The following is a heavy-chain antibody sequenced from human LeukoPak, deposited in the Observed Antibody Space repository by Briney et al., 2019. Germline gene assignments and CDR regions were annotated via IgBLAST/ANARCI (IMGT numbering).Heavy chain of an antibody. Sequence: GGSLRLSCAASGFTVSSNYMSWVRQAPGKGLEWVSVIYSGGSTYYADSVKGRFTISRDNSKNTLYLQMNSLRAEDTAVYYCAGDVFGVVIIDYWGQGTLVTVSS. D-gene: IGHD3-3*01. V-gene: IGHV3-53*01. CDR3: AGDVFGVVIIDY. CDR2: IYSGGST. CDR1: GFTVSSNY. J-gene: IGHJ4*02.